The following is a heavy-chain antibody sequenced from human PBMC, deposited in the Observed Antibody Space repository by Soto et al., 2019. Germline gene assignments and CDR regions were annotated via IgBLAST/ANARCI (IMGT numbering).Heavy chain of an antibody. D-gene: IGHD3-22*01. CDR1: GGSISSSSYY. Sequence: KPSDTLSLACTVSGGSISSSSYYWGWIRQPPGKGLEWSGNVYYGGSTYYNPSLKSRVTISVETSKSQFSLKLSSVTAADTAVYYCAGGDYYHSSGYYFYYYTMDVWGQGTTVT. CDR2: VYYGGST. J-gene: IGHJ6*02. V-gene: IGHV4-39*01. CDR3: AGGDYYHSSGYYFYYYTMDV.